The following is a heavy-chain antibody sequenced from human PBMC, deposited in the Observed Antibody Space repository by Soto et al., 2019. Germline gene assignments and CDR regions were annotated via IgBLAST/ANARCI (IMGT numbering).Heavy chain of an antibody. D-gene: IGHD5-12*01. CDR1: GFTFRNYV. V-gene: IGHV3-23*01. Sequence: GGSLRLSCTASGFTFRNYVMSWVRQAPGKGLQWVSVISGNGATTYYADSVKGRFTLSRDNFNRTLFLQMDSLRAEDTAVYYCAKDQGSGRSYFDSWGQGTPVTVSS. CDR2: ISGNGATT. J-gene: IGHJ4*02. CDR3: AKDQGSGRSYFDS.